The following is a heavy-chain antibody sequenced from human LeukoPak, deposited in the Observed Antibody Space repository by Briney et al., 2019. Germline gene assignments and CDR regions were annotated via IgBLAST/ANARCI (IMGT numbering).Heavy chain of an antibody. CDR3: AIVKAGYFDLYYFYGMDV. D-gene: IGHD3-9*01. J-gene: IGHJ6*01. CDR2: IYYSEST. Sequence: SETLSLTCTVSGGSISSSSYYWGGIRQPPGKGLEWIGSIYYSESTYYNPSLKIRVTISVDTSKNQFSLKLSSVTAADTAVYYCAIVKAGYFDLYYFYGMDVWGQGTTVTVSS. CDR1: GGSISSSSYY. V-gene: IGHV4-39*01.